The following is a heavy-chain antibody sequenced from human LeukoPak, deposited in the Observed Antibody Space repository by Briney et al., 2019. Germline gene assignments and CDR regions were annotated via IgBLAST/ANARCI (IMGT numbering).Heavy chain of an antibody. D-gene: IGHD1-26*01. V-gene: IGHV3-23*01. CDR1: GFSLNSFA. J-gene: IGHJ4*02. Sequence: GGSLRLSCAASGFSLNSFAMSWVRQAPGKGLEWVSTISNSGYNTWYADSVKGRFTISRDNSQNTLYLQMSGLRAEDTALYYCARHDGSSFIYYIDHWGQGALVTVSS. CDR2: ISNSGYNT. CDR3: ARHDGSSFIYYIDH.